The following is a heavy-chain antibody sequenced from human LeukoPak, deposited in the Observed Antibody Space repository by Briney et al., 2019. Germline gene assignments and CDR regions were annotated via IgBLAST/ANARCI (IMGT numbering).Heavy chain of an antibody. Sequence: GGSLRLSCAASGFTFSSYDMNWVRQAPGKGLEWVSYISSSGSIYNADSVKGRFTISRDNAKNSLYLQMNSLRAEDTAVYYCARAFVYWGQGTLVTVSS. V-gene: IGHV3-48*01. J-gene: IGHJ4*02. CDR2: ISSSGSI. CDR1: GFTFSSYD. CDR3: ARAFVY.